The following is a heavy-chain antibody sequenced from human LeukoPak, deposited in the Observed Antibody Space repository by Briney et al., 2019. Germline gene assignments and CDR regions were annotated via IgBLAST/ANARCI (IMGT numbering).Heavy chain of an antibody. V-gene: IGHV1-58*02. D-gene: IGHD2-21*02. CDR2: IVVGSGNT. J-gene: IGHJ4*02. CDR1: GFTFTSSA. CDR3: AADHDPAYCGGDCLTN. Sequence: GASVKVSCKDSGFTFTSSAMQWVRPARGQRLEWIGWIVVGSGNTNYAQKFQERDTNTRDMSTSTAYMELSSLRSEDTAVYYCAADHDPAYCGGDCLTNWGQGTLVTVSS.